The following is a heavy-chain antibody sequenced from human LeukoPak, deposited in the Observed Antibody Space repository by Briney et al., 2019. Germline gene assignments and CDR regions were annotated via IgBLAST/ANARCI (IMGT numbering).Heavy chain of an antibody. CDR2: INSVGSST. D-gene: IGHD6-19*01. CDR3: ARDQSIAVAGTRNPAGY. J-gene: IGHJ4*02. CDR1: GFTFSSYW. V-gene: IGHV3-74*01. Sequence: GGSLRLSCAASGFTFSSYWMHWVRQAPGKGLVWVSRINSVGSSTSYAAPVKGRFTISRENAKNALYMQMRSLRAEDTAVYHCARDQSIAVAGTRNPAGYWGQGTLVTVSS.